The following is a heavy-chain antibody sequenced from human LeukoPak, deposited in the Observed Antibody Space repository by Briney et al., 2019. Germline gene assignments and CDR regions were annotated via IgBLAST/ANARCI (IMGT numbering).Heavy chain of an antibody. J-gene: IGHJ6*03. CDR1: GFTFSSYA. D-gene: IGHD4-11*01. CDR3: AKAVTTVTYYYYYMDV. V-gene: IGHV3-23*01. Sequence: PGGSLRLSCAASGFTFSSYAMSWVRQAPGKGLEWVSAISGSCCSTYYADSVKGRFTISRDNSKNTLYLQMNSLRAEDTAVYYCAKAVTTVTYYYYYMDVWGKGTTVTVSS. CDR2: ISGSCCST.